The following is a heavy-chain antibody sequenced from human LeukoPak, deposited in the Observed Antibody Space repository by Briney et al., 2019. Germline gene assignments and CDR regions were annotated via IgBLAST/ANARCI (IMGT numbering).Heavy chain of an antibody. J-gene: IGHJ4*02. CDR1: GFTFSNYW. V-gene: IGHV3-7*01. CDR2: IREDGSEK. D-gene: IGHD3/OR15-3a*01. Sequence: GGSLRLSCAASGFTFSNYWMSWVRQAPGKGLEWVANIREDGSEKYYVDSVKGRFTISRDNAKNSLYLQMNSLRAEDTAVYYCAWTPRGSFDYWGQGTLVTVSS. CDR3: AWTPRGSFDY.